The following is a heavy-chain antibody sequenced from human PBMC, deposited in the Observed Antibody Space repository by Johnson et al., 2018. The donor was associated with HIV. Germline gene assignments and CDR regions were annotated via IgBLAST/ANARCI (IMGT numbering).Heavy chain of an antibody. Sequence: QVQLVESGGGVVQPGRSLRLSCAASGFTFSSYGMHWVRQAPGKGLEWVAVIFFDGSNAYYSDSVKGRFTIASDNAKNTVYLQMNSLRAEDTAVYYCARSGSYYGAFDIWGQGTLVTVSS. V-gene: IGHV3-30*19. D-gene: IGHD1-26*01. CDR2: IFFDGSNA. CDR1: GFTFSSYG. CDR3: ARSGSYYGAFDI. J-gene: IGHJ3*02.